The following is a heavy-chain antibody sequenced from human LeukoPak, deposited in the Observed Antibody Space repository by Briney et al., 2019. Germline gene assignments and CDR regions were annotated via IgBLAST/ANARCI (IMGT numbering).Heavy chain of an antibody. CDR1: GYTFTSYD. Sequence: ASVKVSCKASGYTFTSYDINWVRQATGQGLEWMGWMNPNSGNTGYAQKFRGRVTMTRNTSISTAYMELSSLRSEDTAVYYCARGPAHSSSWSIIFDYWGQGTLVTVSS. D-gene: IGHD6-13*01. CDR2: MNPNSGNT. J-gene: IGHJ4*02. V-gene: IGHV1-8*01. CDR3: ARGPAHSSSWSIIFDY.